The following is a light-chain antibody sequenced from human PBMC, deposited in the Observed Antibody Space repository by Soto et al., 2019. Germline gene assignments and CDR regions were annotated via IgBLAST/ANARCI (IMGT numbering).Light chain of an antibody. J-gene: IGLJ2*01. V-gene: IGLV1-44*01. CDR3: AAWDDSLNGVV. Sequence: QSVLTQPPSASGTPGQRVTISCSGSSCNIGGNTVNWYQQVTGTAPKLLINSNNQRPSGVPDRFSGSKSGTSASLAISGLQSEDEADYYCAAWDDSLNGVVFGGGTKLTVL. CDR1: SCNIGGNT. CDR2: SNN.